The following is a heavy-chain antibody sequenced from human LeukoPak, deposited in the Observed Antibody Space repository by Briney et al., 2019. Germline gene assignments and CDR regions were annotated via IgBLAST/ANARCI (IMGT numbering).Heavy chain of an antibody. CDR1: GDSIGSYY. Sequence: SETLSLTCTVSGDSIGSYYWSWIRQPPGKELEWIGYVYYTGSTNYNPSLKSRVTISVDTSKNQFSLKLRSVTAADTATYYCARGYNFIYYFDYWGQGSLATVSS. CDR3: ARGYNFIYYFDY. D-gene: IGHD5-12*01. CDR2: VYYTGST. V-gene: IGHV4-59*01. J-gene: IGHJ4*02.